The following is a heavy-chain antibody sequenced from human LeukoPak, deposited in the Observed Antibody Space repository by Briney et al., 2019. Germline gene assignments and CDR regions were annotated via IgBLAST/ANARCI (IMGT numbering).Heavy chain of an antibody. CDR2: IYYSGST. D-gene: IGHD6-6*01. J-gene: IGHJ4*02. V-gene: IGHV4-59*08. CDR3: AREYSSSSRTYYFDY. Sequence: PSETLSLTCTVSGGSISSYYWSWIRQPPGKGLVWIGYIYYSGSTNYNPSLKSRVTISVDTSKNQFSLELSSVTAADTAVYYCAREYSSSSRTYYFDYWGQGTLVTVSS. CDR1: GGSISSYY.